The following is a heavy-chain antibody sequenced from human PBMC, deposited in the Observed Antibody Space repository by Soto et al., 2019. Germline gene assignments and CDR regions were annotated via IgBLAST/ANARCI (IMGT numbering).Heavy chain of an antibody. Sequence: LKISCQCSGYTFSNFWIAWVRQLPGKGLEYMGIIYPGDSETRYSPSFHGKVTISADRSIGTAYLQWSSLEASDSALYFCARSPRSSPYFDYWGQGALVTVSS. J-gene: IGHJ4*02. V-gene: IGHV5-51*01. CDR3: ARSPRSSPYFDY. CDR2: IYPGDSET. CDR1: GYTFSNFW. D-gene: IGHD6-13*01.